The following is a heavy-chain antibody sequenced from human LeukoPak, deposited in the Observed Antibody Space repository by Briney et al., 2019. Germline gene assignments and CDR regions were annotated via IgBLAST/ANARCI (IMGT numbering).Heavy chain of an antibody. D-gene: IGHD3-10*01. CDR2: MSTSGTYR. J-gene: IGHJ6*03. CDR1: GFTLTSYS. Sequence: GGSLRLSCAASGFTLTSYSVNWVRQAPGKGLEWVSYMSTSGTYRYYADSINGRFTVSRDDAENSVSLQMSSLGDEDTATYYSARDLSGLTRGVIRPGYHYMDVWGRGTTVVVSS. CDR3: ARDLSGLTRGVIRPGYHYMDV. V-gene: IGHV3-21*04.